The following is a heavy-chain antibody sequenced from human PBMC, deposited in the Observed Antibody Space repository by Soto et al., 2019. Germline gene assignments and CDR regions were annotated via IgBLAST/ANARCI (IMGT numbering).Heavy chain of an antibody. V-gene: IGHV3-23*05. CDR3: VTDPLANHSRTGAASHI. J-gene: IGHJ3*02. Sequence: GGSXRLSCSASVLPHINFSMMWFRHAPGKGLECVSGIYGSGRGIEYADSVKGRFTISRDNSKNTVFLQMNSLKAEDTALYYCVTDPLANHSRTGAASHIWGRGTMVTV. CDR2: IYGSGRGI. CDR1: VLPHINFS. D-gene: IGHD1-1*01.